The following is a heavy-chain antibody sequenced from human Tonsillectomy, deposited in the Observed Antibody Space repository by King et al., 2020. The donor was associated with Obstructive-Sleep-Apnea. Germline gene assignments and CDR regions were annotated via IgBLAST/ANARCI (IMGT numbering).Heavy chain of an antibody. D-gene: IGHD3-22*01. V-gene: IGHV3-21*01. CDR3: ATPLNDYYDSSGSAFDI. J-gene: IGHJ3*02. Sequence: VQLVESGGGLVKPGGSLRLSCAASGFTFSSYSMNWVRQAPGKWLEWVSSISSRSIYIYYAVSVKGRFTISRDNAKNSLYLQMNSLRAEDTAVYYCATPLNDYYDSSGSAFDIWGQGTMVTVSS. CDR1: GFTFSSYS. CDR2: ISSRSIYI.